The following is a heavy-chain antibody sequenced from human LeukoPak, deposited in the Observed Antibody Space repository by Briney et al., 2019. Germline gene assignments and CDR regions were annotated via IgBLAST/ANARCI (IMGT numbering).Heavy chain of an antibody. Sequence: SETLSLTCAVYGGSFSGYYWSWIRQPPGNGLEWIGEINHSGSTNYNPSLKSRVTISVDTPKNQFSLKLSSVTAADTAVYYCARGSIAVAGTGFDYWGQGTLVTVSS. J-gene: IGHJ4*02. V-gene: IGHV4-34*01. CDR1: GGSFSGYY. D-gene: IGHD6-19*01. CDR3: ARGSIAVAGTGFDY. CDR2: INHSGST.